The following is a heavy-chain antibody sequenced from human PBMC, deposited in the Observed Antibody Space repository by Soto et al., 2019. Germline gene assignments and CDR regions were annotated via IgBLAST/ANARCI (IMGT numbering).Heavy chain of an antibody. D-gene: IGHD6-19*01. Sequence: QVQLVESGGGVVPPGRSLRLSCAASGFTFRSYAMHWVRQAPGKGLAWVAVISYDGSNKYYADSVKGRFTIYRDNSTNGLYLQLNGLGAEKTAVYYCARDGVVGSGLYPYHYYYGMDVWCQGTTVTVSS. J-gene: IGHJ6*02. CDR3: ARDGVVGSGLYPYHYYYGMDV. CDR1: GFTFRSYA. CDR2: ISYDGSNK. V-gene: IGHV3-30-3*01.